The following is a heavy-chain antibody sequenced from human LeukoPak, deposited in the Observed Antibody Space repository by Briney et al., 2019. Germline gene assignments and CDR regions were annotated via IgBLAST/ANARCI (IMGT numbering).Heavy chain of an antibody. CDR1: GFTFSSYG. Sequence: PGGSLRLSCAASGFTFSSYGMHWVRQAPGKGLEWVAVIWYDGSNKYYADSVKGRFTISRDNSKNTLYLQMNSLRAEDTAVYYCARGDQRLSGPTYYYYYYGMDVWGQGTTVTVSS. D-gene: IGHD2-2*01. CDR3: ARGDQRLSGPTYYYYYYGMDV. J-gene: IGHJ6*02. CDR2: IWYDGSNK. V-gene: IGHV3-33*01.